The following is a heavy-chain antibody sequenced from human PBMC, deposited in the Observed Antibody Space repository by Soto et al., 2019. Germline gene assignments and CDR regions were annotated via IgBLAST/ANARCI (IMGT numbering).Heavy chain of an antibody. CDR1: GFTFDDYA. V-gene: IGHV3-9*01. D-gene: IGHD6-19*01. CDR2: ISWNSGSI. CDR3: AKAPSPTVDRGWPFDY. Sequence: EVQLVESGGGLVQPGRSLRLSCAASGFTFDDYAMHWVRQAPGKGLEGVSGISWNSGSIGYADSVKGRFTISRDNAKNSLYMQMNSLGAEDTALYYCAKAPSPTVDRGWPFDYWGQGTLVTVSS. J-gene: IGHJ4*02.